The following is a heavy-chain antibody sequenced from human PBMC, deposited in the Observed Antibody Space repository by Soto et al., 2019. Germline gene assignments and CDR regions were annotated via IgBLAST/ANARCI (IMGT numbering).Heavy chain of an antibody. V-gene: IGHV3-33*01. D-gene: IGHD6-19*01. CDR2: IWNDGSNK. J-gene: IGHJ4*02. CDR3: AREYSSGWSSLDY. Sequence: QVQLVESGGGVVQPGRSLRLSCAASGFTFSSYGMNWVRQAPGKGLEWVAVIWNDGSNKYYADSVKGRFTISRDNSKNTLSLQMNSLRAEDTALYYCAREYSSGWSSLDYWGQGTLVTVSS. CDR1: GFTFSSYG.